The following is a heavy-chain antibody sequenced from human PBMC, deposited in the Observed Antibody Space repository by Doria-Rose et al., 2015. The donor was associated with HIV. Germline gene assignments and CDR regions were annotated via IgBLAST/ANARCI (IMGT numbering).Heavy chain of an antibody. Sequence: TETLTLTCTVSGVSLSSPGMGVSWIRQPPGKALEWPANIFSDDERPYKTSLKSRLTISRGTSKSQVVLTMTDMDPVDTATYYCARIKSSRWYHKYYFDFWGQGTLVIVSA. J-gene: IGHJ4*02. CDR2: IFSDDER. V-gene: IGHV2-26*01. CDR1: GVSLSSPGMG. CDR3: ARIKSSRWYHKYYFDF. D-gene: IGHD6-13*01.